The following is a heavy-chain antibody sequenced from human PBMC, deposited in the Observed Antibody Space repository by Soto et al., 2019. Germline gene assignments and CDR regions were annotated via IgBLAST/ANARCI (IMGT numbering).Heavy chain of an antibody. Sequence: SETLSLTCTVSGVSISTFYWSWIRQPAGGGLEWIGRISGSGTPHYSPSLETRVTMSVDKSNNQFSLKLNSVTAADTAVYYCARGPEVGATRLHYWRQGTLVTVSS. D-gene: IGHD1-26*01. J-gene: IGHJ4*02. CDR2: ISGSGTP. CDR3: ARGPEVGATRLHY. V-gene: IGHV4-4*07. CDR1: GVSISTFY.